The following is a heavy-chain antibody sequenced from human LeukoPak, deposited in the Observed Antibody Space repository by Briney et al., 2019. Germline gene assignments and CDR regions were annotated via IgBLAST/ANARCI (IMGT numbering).Heavy chain of an antibody. J-gene: IGHJ1*01. CDR1: GVSISSYY. Sequence: SETLSLTCTVSGVSISSYYWSWIRQPPGKGLEWIGYIYYSGSTNYNPSLKSRVTISVDTSKNQFSLKLSSVTAADTAVYYCARLDSSGWYFQHWGQGTLVTVSS. CDR2: IYYSGST. D-gene: IGHD6-19*01. V-gene: IGHV4-59*08. CDR3: ARLDSSGWYFQH.